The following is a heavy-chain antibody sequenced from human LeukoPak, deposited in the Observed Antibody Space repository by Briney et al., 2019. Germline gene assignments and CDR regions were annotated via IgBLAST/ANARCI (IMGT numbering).Heavy chain of an antibody. CDR1: GGSISSYY. CDR2: IYYSGST. V-gene: IGHV4-59*01. Sequence: PSETLSLTCTVSGGSISSYYWSWIRQPPGKGLEWIGYIYYSGSTNYNPSLKSRVTISVDTSKNQFSLKLSSVTAADTAVYYCATSRGFSSTEHGFDYWGQGTLVTVSS. D-gene: IGHD2-2*01. CDR3: ATSRGFSSTEHGFDY. J-gene: IGHJ4*02.